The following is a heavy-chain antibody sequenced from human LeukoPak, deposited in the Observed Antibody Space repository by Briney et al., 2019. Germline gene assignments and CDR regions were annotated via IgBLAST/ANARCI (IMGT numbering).Heavy chain of an antibody. D-gene: IGHD3-10*01. J-gene: IGHJ3*02. CDR3: ARGLRGVRGVDYVFDI. Sequence: GGSLRLSCAASGFTFSSCDMHWVRQAAGKGLEWVSVIATGGDTFYPDSVRGRFTISRENAKSSLYLQMNSLRTGDTAVYYCARGLRGVRGVDYVFDIWGQGTMVTVSS. CDR2: IATGGDT. CDR1: GFTFSSCD. V-gene: IGHV3-13*04.